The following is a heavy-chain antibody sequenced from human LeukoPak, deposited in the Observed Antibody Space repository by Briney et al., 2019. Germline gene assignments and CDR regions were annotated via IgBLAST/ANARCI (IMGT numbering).Heavy chain of an antibody. CDR2: IIPIFGTA. D-gene: IGHD5-18*01. CDR3: AKTHTGYSYGQGFDY. CDR1: GGTFSSYA. V-gene: IGHV1-69*06. Sequence: ASVKVSCKASGGTFSSYAISWVRQAPGQGLEWMGGIIPIFGTANYAQKFQGRVTITADKSTSTAYMELSSLRSEDTAVYYYAKTHTGYSYGQGFDYWGQGTLVTVSS. J-gene: IGHJ4*02.